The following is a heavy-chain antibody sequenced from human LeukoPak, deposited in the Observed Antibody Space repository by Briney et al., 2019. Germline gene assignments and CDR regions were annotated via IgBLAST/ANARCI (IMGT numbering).Heavy chain of an antibody. J-gene: IGHJ6*04. V-gene: IGHV3-48*04. CDR2: ISSSGSTI. CDR3: AELGITMIGGV. D-gene: IGHD3-10*02. Sequence: GGSLRLSCAASGFTFSSYSMNWVRQAPGKGLEWVSYISSSGSTIYYADSVKGRFTISRDNAKNSLYLQMNSLRAEDTAVYYCAELGITMIGGVWGEGTTVTISS. CDR1: GFTFSSYS.